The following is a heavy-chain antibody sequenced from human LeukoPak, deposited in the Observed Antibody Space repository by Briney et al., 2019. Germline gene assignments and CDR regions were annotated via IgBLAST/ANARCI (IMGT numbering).Heavy chain of an antibody. J-gene: IGHJ4*02. Sequence: SETLSLTCTVSGGSISSYYWSWIRQPPGKGLEWIGYIYYSGSTNYNPSLKSRVTISVDTSKNQFSLKLSSVTAADTAVYYCARDNVEMATDFDYWGQGTLVTVSS. CDR2: IYYSGST. D-gene: IGHD5-24*01. V-gene: IGHV4-59*12. CDR3: ARDNVEMATDFDY. CDR1: GGSISSYY.